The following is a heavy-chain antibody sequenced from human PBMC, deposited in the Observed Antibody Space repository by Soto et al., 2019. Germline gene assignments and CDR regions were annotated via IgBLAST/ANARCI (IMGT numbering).Heavy chain of an antibody. Sequence: QVQLVESGGGVVQPGRSLRLSCAASGFTISSYAMHWVRQAPGKGLEWVAFTSYDGGGKYYADSVKGRFTISRDNSKNTLYLQMNTLRPEDTAVYYCATEGASSVYGDAFDIWGQGTMVTVSS. J-gene: IGHJ3*02. CDR3: ATEGASSVYGDAFDI. V-gene: IGHV3-30-3*01. D-gene: IGHD6-19*01. CDR1: GFTISSYA. CDR2: TSYDGGGK.